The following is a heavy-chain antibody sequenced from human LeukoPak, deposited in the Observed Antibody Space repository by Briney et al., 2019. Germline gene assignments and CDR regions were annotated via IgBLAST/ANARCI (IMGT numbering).Heavy chain of an antibody. CDR3: AKDDDSGSYFDY. J-gene: IGHJ4*02. CDR1: GFTFDDYG. D-gene: IGHD1-26*01. V-gene: IGHV3-23*01. Sequence: GGSLRLSCAASGFTFDDYGMSWVRQAPGKGLEWVAAMSGSGGRIDYDAAVKGRFTISRDNSKNTLYLQMNSLRAGDTAVYYCAKDDDSGSYFDYWGQGTLLTVSS. CDR2: MSGSGGRI.